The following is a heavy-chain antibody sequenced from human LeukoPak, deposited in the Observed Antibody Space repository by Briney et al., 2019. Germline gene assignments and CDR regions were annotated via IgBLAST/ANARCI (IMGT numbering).Heavy chain of an antibody. CDR2: FYYSGST. V-gene: IGHV4-59*08. CDR1: GGSFSTYY. CDR3: ARHVWLQPFDY. Sequence: PSETLSLTCTVTGGSFSTYYWSWIRQPPGKGLEWIGHFYYSGSTNYNPSLRSRVTISVDTSKNQFSLKLSSVTAADTAVYYCARHVWLQPFDYWGQGTLVTVSS. J-gene: IGHJ4*02. D-gene: IGHD3-9*01.